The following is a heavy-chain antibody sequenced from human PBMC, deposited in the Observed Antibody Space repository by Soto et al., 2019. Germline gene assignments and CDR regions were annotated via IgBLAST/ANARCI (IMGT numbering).Heavy chain of an antibody. J-gene: IGHJ4*02. V-gene: IGHV3-7*01. CDR3: ARDQPGPTSY. CDR1: GFTFSSYW. Sequence: EVQLVESGGGLVQPGGSLRLSCGGSGFTFSSYWMSWVSQAPGKGLEWVAIIKEDGSEKYYVDSVKGRFTISRDNAKNSLYLQMNSLRAEDTAVYYCARDQPGPTSYWGQGTLVTVSS. CDR2: IKEDGSEK.